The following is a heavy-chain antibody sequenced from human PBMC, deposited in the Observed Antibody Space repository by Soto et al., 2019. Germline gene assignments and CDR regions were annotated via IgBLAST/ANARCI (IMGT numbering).Heavy chain of an antibody. CDR1: GLTFRSYW. V-gene: IGHV3-7*01. J-gene: IGHJ5*02. D-gene: IGHD6-13*01. CDR2: INQDGSES. CDR3: ATVPWTAAAS. Sequence: GGSLRLSCVVSGLTFRSYWMSWVRQAPGKGLEWVANINQDGSESYYVDSVKGRFTISRDNAKNSLYLQMNSLRAEDTAVYYCATVPWTAAASWGQGTLVTVSS.